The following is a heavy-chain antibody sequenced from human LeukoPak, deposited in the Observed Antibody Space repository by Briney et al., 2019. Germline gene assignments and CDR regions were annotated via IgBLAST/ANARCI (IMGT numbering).Heavy chain of an antibody. CDR2: ISYDGSNK. J-gene: IGHJ3*02. CDR3: AREPKAYYDSSGANAFDI. D-gene: IGHD3-22*01. CDR1: GFTFSSYA. Sequence: GGSLRLSCAASGFTFSSYAMHWVRQAPGKGLEWVAVISYDGSNKYYADSVKGRFTISRDNSKNTLYLQTNSLRAEDTAVYYCAREPKAYYDSSGANAFDIWGQGTMVTVSS. V-gene: IGHV3-30*14.